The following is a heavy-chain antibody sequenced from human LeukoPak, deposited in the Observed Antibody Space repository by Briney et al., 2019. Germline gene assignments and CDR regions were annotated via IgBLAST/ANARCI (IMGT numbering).Heavy chain of an antibody. D-gene: IGHD3-22*01. V-gene: IGHV4-4*07. Sequence: SETLSLTCTVSGGSFTTYYWSWIRQPAGRGLEWIGHIDSSGTTNYNPSLKSRVTMSTDPSKTQFSLKLTSVTAADTAVYYCATRGDYSDTSGNSYDALDIWGQGTMVTVSS. CDR2: IDSSGTT. CDR1: GGSFTTYY. J-gene: IGHJ3*02. CDR3: ATRGDYSDTSGNSYDALDI.